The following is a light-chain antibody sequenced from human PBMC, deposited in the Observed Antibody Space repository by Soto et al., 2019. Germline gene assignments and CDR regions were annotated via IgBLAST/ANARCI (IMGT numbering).Light chain of an antibody. CDR1: QGISSY. J-gene: IGKJ4*01. Sequence: DIQMTQSPSSLAASVGDRVTITCRASQGISSYLAWYQQKPGKAPKLLIYAASTLQSGVPSRFSGSGSGTDFTLTSSSLQPEDFATYYCRQLDSYPLTFGGGTKVDIK. CDR3: RQLDSYPLT. CDR2: AAS. V-gene: IGKV1-9*01.